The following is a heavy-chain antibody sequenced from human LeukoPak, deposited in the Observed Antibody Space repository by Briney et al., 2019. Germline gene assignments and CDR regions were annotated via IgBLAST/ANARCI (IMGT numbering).Heavy chain of an antibody. CDR2: IYYSGST. D-gene: IGHD2-2*01. V-gene: IGHV4-59*12. Sequence: SETLSLTCTVSGGSISSYYRSWIRQPPGKGLEWIGYIYYSGSTNYNPSLKSRVTISVDTSKNRFPLKLSSVTAADTAVYYCARARYCSSTSCYSPRPYYYYMDVWGKGITVTVSS. CDR3: ARARYCSSTSCYSPRPYYYYMDV. J-gene: IGHJ6*03. CDR1: GGSISSYY.